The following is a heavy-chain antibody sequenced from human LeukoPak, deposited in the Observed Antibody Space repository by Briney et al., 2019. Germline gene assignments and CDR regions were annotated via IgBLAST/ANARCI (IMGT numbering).Heavy chain of an antibody. CDR3: ARGRITMIRCFDY. D-gene: IGHD3-22*01. CDR2: IIPIFGTA. CDR1: GVTFSSYA. J-gene: IGHJ4*02. V-gene: IGHV1-69*05. Sequence: SVKVSCKASGVTFSSYAISWVRQAPGQGLEWMGGIIPIFGTANYAQKFQGRVTITTDESTSTAYMELSSLRSEDTAVYYCARGRITMIRCFDYWGQGTLVTVSS.